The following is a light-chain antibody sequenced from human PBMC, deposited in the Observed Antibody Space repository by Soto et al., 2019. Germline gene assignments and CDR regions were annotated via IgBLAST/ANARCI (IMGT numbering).Light chain of an antibody. Sequence: QSALTQPASLSGSPGQSITISCTGTSSDIGAYDYVSWFQQHPGKAPKLMISEVNNRPSGVSNRFSGSKSGNTAYLTISGLQVEDEAEYFCSSYSRSINDVFGTGTKVTVL. CDR1: SSDIGAYDY. CDR2: EVN. J-gene: IGLJ1*01. CDR3: SSYSRSINDV. V-gene: IGLV2-14*01.